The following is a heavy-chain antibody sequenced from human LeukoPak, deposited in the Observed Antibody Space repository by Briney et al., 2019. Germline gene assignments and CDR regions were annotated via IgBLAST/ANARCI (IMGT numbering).Heavy chain of an antibody. V-gene: IGHV1-2*02. D-gene: IGHD3-3*01. J-gene: IGHJ4*02. CDR3: ARGRFLDSPLSYYFDY. CDR1: GYTFTGYY. Sequence: GASVKVSCKASGYTFTGYYMHWVRQAPGQGLEWMGWVNPNSGGTNYAQKFQGRVTMTRDTSISTADMELSRLSSDDTAVYYCARGRFLDSPLSYYFDYWGQGTLVTVSS. CDR2: VNPNSGGT.